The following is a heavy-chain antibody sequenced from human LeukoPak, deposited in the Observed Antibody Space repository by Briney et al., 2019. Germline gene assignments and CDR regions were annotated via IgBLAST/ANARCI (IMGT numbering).Heavy chain of an antibody. V-gene: IGHV3-11*01. CDR2: ISSSGSTI. CDR3: ARDPFIHLWGFPGAFDP. Sequence: GGSLRLSCAASGFTFSDYYMSWIRQAPGKGLEWVSYISSSGSTIYYADSVKGRFTISRDNAKNSLYLQMNSLRAEDTAVYYCARDPFIHLWGFPGAFDPWGQGTLVTVSS. J-gene: IGHJ5*02. D-gene: IGHD2-21*01. CDR1: GFTFSDYY.